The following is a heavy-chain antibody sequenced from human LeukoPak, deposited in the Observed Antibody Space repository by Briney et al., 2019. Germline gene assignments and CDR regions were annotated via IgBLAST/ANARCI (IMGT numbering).Heavy chain of an antibody. Sequence: PGGSLRLSCAASGSTFASYGVSWVRQAPGKGLEWVSAISGSGGNTYDADSVKGRFTISRDNSKNTLYLQMNSLRAEDTAVYYCAKSLSVRYFDYWGQKTLVTVSS. CDR3: AKSLSVRYFDY. V-gene: IGHV3-23*01. J-gene: IGHJ4*02. CDR1: GSTFASYG. CDR2: ISGSGGNT.